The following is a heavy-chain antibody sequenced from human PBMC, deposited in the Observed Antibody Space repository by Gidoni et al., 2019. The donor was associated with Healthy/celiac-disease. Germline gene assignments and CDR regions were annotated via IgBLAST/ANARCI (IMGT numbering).Heavy chain of an antibody. V-gene: IGHV3-30-3*01. J-gene: IGHJ4*02. CDR2: ISYDGSNK. D-gene: IGHD3-22*01. CDR3: ARDYDSSGPYY. Sequence: QVQLVESGGGVVQPGRSLRPSCAASGFTFSSYAMHWVRQAPGKGLEWVAVISYDGSNKYYADSVKGRFTISRDNSKNTLYLQMNSLRAEDTAVYYCARDYDSSGPYYWGQGTLVTVSS. CDR1: GFTFSSYA.